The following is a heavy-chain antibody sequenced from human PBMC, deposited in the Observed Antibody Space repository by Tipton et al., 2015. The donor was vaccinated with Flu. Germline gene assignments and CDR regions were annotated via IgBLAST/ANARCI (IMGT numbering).Heavy chain of an antibody. J-gene: IGHJ5*02. Sequence: TLSLTCTVSGASITNYYWTWIRQPPGKPLEWIGNVHRTGNPYYNPSLKSRVTISVDTSRNQFSLRLTSVTAADTAVYYCARRDYSNYVSEPKNWFDPWGQGTLVTVSS. D-gene: IGHD4-11*01. CDR3: ARRDYSNYVSEPKNWFDP. CDR1: GASITNYY. CDR2: VHRTGNP. V-gene: IGHV4-59*08.